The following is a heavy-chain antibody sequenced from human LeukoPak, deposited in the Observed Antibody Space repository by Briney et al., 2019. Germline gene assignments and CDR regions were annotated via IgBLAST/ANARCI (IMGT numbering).Heavy chain of an antibody. CDR3: ARGFKYQLLTKGPLWDY. CDR2: IKQDGSEK. J-gene: IGHJ4*02. CDR1: GFTFSSYW. V-gene: IGHV3-7*01. D-gene: IGHD2-2*01. Sequence: QPGGSLRLSCAASGFTFSSYWMSWVRQAPGKGLEWVANIKQDGSEKYYVDSVKGRFTISRDNAKNSLYLQMNSLRAEDTAVYYCARGFKYQLLTKGPLWDYWGQGTLVTVSS.